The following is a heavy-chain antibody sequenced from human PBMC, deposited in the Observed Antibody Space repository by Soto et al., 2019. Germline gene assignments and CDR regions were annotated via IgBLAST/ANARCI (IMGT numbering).Heavy chain of an antibody. CDR3: ARHADLYYFDY. V-gene: IGHV4-39*01. Sequence: QLQLQESGPGLVKPSETLSLTCTVSGGSISSNNYFWGWIRQPPGKGLEWIGSISYSGSTYYNPSLKIRATLSVDTSKNEFSLKLSSVTAADTAVYYCARHADLYYFDYWGQGTLVTVSS. CDR2: ISYSGST. J-gene: IGHJ4*02. CDR1: GGSISSNNYF.